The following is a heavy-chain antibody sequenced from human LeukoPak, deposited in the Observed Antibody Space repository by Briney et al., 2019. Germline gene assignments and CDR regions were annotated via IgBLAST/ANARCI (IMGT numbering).Heavy chain of an antibody. V-gene: IGHV1-69*06. CDR3: ARDHYDFWSGYPGYYYDMDV. D-gene: IGHD3-3*01. CDR2: IIPIFGTA. J-gene: IGHJ6*03. Sequence: ASVKVSCKASGGTFSSYAISWVRQAPGQGLEWMGGIIPIFGTANYAQKFQGRVTITADKSTSTAYMELSSLRSEDTAVYYCARDHYDFWSGYPGYYYDMDVWGKGTTVTVSS. CDR1: GGTFSSYA.